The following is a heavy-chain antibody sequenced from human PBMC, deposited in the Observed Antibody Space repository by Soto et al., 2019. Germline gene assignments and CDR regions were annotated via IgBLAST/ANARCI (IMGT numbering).Heavy chain of an antibody. CDR1: GFTFSSYS. D-gene: IGHD6-6*01. V-gene: IGHV3-21*01. CDR2: ISSSSSYI. J-gene: IGHJ5*02. CDR3: RGLLPPARHNWFDP. Sequence: GGSLRLSCAASGFTFSSYSVNWVRQAAGKGLEWVSSISSSSSYIYYADSVKGRFTIARDNAKNSLYLQMNSLRAEDTAVYYCRGLLPPARHNWFDPWGQGTLVTVSS.